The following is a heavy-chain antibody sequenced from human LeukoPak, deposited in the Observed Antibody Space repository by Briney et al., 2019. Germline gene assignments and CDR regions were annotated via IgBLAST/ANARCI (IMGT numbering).Heavy chain of an antibody. CDR1: GFTFSDYY. D-gene: IGHD3-22*01. CDR2: ISSSGSTI. V-gene: IGHV3-11*01. J-gene: IGHJ1*01. Sequence: GGSLRLSCAASGFTFSDYYMSWIRQAPGKGLEWVSYISSSGSTIYYADSVKGRFTISRDNAKNSLYLQMNSLRAEDTAVYYCARELSYYYDSSGYHFPFQHWGRGTLVTVSS. CDR3: ARELSYYYDSSGYHFPFQH.